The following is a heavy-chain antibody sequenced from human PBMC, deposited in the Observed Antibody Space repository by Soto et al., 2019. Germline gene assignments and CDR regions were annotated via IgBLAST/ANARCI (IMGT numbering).Heavy chain of an antibody. V-gene: IGHV1-2*04. CDR1: GYTFTGYY. D-gene: IGHD1-20*01. Sequence: ASVKVSCKASGYTFTGYYMHWVRQAPGQGLEWMGWINPNSGGTNYAQKFQGWVTMTRDTSISTAYMELSRLRSDDTAVYYCARGNVTGGNAFDIWGQGTMVTVSS. J-gene: IGHJ3*02. CDR2: INPNSGGT. CDR3: ARGNVTGGNAFDI.